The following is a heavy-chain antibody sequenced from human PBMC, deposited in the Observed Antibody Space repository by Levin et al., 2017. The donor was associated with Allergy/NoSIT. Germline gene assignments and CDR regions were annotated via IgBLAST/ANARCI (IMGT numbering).Heavy chain of an antibody. V-gene: IGHV3-33*01. J-gene: IGHJ4*02. CDR3: ARDQDDILTRPSHYFDY. CDR2: IWYDGSNE. CDR1: GFTFSSYN. D-gene: IGHD3-9*01. Sequence: LSLTCAASGFTFSSYNMHWVRQPPGKGLEWVAIIWYDGSNEYYLDSVKGRFTIPRDNSRNTLYLQMNSLRAEDTAVYYCARDQDDILTRPSHYFDYWGQGTLVTVSS.